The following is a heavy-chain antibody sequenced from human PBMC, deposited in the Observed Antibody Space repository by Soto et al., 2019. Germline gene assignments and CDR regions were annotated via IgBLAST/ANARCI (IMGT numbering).Heavy chain of an antibody. CDR3: ARWNGYGDY. D-gene: IGHD1-1*01. J-gene: IGHJ4*02. Sequence: EVQLLESGGGLVQPGGSLRLSCAASGFTVSTYGVTWVRQAPGKGLEWVSGFTGVIGTTHYADSVKGRFTITRDNSNNTVYLQMNSLRVDDTGVYYCARWNGYGDYWGRGTLVTVSS. CDR1: GFTVSTYG. V-gene: IGHV3-23*01. CDR2: FTGVIGTT.